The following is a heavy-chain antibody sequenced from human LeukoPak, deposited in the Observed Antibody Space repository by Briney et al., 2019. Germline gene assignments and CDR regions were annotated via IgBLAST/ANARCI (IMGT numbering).Heavy chain of an antibody. J-gene: IGHJ4*02. V-gene: IGHV4-34*01. D-gene: IGHD3-9*01. CDR1: GGSFSGYY. Sequence: PSETLSLTCAVYGGSFSGYYWNWIRQPPGKGLEWIGEINHSGNTNYNPSLKSRVTMSVDTSKNQFSLRLSSVTAADTAVYYCARQYYDILTGYPYYFDYWGQGTLVTVSS. CDR2: INHSGNT. CDR3: ARQYYDILTGYPYYFDY.